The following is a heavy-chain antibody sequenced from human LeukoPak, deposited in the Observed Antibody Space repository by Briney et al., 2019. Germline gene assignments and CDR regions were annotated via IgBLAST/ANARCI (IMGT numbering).Heavy chain of an antibody. CDR1: GFTFSSYW. J-gene: IGHJ4*02. CDR2: IKSKTDGGTT. CDR3: TTDIWNYCDSSGYYADY. Sequence: NTGGSPRLSCAASGFTFSSYWMNWVRQAPGKGLEWVGRIKSKTDGGTTDYAAPVKGRFTISRDDSKNTLYLQMNSLKTEDTAVYYCTTDIWNYCDSSGYYADYWGQGTLVTVSS. V-gene: IGHV3-15*07. D-gene: IGHD3-22*01.